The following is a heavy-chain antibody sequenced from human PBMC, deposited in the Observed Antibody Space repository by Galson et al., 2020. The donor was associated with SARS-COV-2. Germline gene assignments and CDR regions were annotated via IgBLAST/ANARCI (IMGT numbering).Heavy chain of an antibody. CDR2: IKQDGSEK. CDR3: ARGTVTFDY. V-gene: IGHV3-7*01. D-gene: IGHD4-17*01. J-gene: IGHJ4*02. Sequence: GGSLRLSCGASGFLFSNYWMSWVRQAPGKGLEWVANIKQDGSEKHYVDSVKGRFTISRDNAKSSVYLQLNSLRVEDTAVYYCARGTVTFDYWGQGALVTVSS. CDR1: GFLFSNYW.